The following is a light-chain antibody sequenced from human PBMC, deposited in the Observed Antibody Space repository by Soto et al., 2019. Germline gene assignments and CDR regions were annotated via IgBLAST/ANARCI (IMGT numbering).Light chain of an antibody. CDR2: EVN. V-gene: IGLV2-23*02. CDR3: CSYAGSITYV. Sequence: QSVLTQPASVSGCPGQSITISCTGTSSDVGSDNLVSWYQQHPGKAPKFIIYEVNQRPAGVSYRFSGSKSGNTAYLTISGLQAEDEADYYCCSYAGSITYVFGTGTKVTVL. J-gene: IGLJ1*01. CDR1: SSDVGSDNL.